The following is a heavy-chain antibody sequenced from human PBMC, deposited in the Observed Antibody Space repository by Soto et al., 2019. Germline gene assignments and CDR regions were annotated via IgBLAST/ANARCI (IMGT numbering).Heavy chain of an antibody. CDR2: INPSGGST. Sequence: QVQLVQSGAEVKKPGASVKVSCKASGYTFTSYYMHWVRQAPGQGLEWMGIINPSGGSTSYAQKFQGRGTMTRDTSTSTVYMELSSLRSEDTAVYYCAREVERGYSYGYLEYWGQGTLVTVSS. CDR1: GYTFTSYY. D-gene: IGHD5-18*01. J-gene: IGHJ4*02. CDR3: AREVERGYSYGYLEY. V-gene: IGHV1-46*01.